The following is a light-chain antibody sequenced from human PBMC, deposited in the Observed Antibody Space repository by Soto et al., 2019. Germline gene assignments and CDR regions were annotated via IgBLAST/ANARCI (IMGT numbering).Light chain of an antibody. Sequence: QSVLTQPASLSGSPGQSIAISCTGTSSDVGGYNYVSWYQQHPGKAPKLMIYEVSNRPSGVSNRFSGSKSGNTASLTISGLQAEDEADYCCSSYTSSRTLVFGTGTKVTVL. CDR1: SSDVGGYNY. J-gene: IGLJ1*01. CDR2: EVS. CDR3: SSYTSSRTLV. V-gene: IGLV2-14*01.